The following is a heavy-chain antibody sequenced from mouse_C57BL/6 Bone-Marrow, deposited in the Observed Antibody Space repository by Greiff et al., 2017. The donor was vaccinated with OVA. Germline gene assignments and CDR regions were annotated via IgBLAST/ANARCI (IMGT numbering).Heavy chain of an antibody. CDR2: IHPNSGST. J-gene: IGHJ2*01. V-gene: IGHV1-64*01. D-gene: IGHD1-1*01. CDR3: ARLIYYYGSSYFDY. Sequence: QVQLQQPGAELVKPGASVKLSCKASGYTFTSYWMHWVKQRPGQGLEWIGMIHPNSGSTNYNEKFKSKATLTVDKSSSTAYMQLSSLTSEDSAVYYCARLIYYYGSSYFDYWGQGTTLTVSS. CDR1: GYTFTSYW.